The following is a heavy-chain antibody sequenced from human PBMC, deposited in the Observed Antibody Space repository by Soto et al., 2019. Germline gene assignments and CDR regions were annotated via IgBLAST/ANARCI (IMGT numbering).Heavy chain of an antibody. CDR2: IRSKAYGGTT. CDR3: PRDSVGGSSSYYYYGMDV. D-gene: IGHD6-6*01. J-gene: IGHJ6*02. CDR1: GFTFGDYA. V-gene: IGHV3-49*04. Sequence: GGSLRLSCTASGFTFGDYAMSWVRQAPGKGLEWVGFIRSKAYGGTTEYAASVKGRFTISRDDSKSIAYLQMNSLKTEDTAVYYCPRDSVGGSSSYYYYGMDVWGQGTTVTVSS.